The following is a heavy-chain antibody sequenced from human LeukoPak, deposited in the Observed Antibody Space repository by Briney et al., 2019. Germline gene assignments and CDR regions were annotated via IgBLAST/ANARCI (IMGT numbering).Heavy chain of an antibody. D-gene: IGHD5-18*01. CDR2: INHSGST. CDR3: ARSRGRRGYSYGFDY. CDR1: GGSFSGYY. V-gene: IGHV4-34*01. Sequence: KPSETLSLTCAVYGGSFSGYYWSWIRQPPGKGLEWIGEINHSGSTNYNPSLQSRVTISVDTSKNQFSLKLSSVTAADTAVYYCARSRGRRGYSYGFDYWGQGTLVTVSS. J-gene: IGHJ4*02.